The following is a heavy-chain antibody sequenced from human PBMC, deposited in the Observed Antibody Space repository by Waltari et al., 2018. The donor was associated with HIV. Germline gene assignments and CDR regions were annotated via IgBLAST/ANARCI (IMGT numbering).Heavy chain of an antibody. J-gene: IGHJ5*02. CDR3: ASRYSSGWYGT. D-gene: IGHD6-19*01. Sequence: QVQLQESGPGLVTPSETLSLTCAVSGYSISSGYYWGWIRQPPGKGLEWIGSIYHSGSTYYNPSLKSRVTISVDTSKNQFSLKLSSVTAADTAVYYCASRYSSGWYGTWGQGTLVTVSS. V-gene: IGHV4-38-2*01. CDR2: IYHSGST. CDR1: GYSISSGYY.